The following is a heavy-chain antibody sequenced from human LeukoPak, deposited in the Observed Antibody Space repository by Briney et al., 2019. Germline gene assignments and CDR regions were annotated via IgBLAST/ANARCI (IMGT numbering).Heavy chain of an antibody. CDR1: GFTFDDYA. J-gene: IGHJ4*02. D-gene: IGHD4-11*01. Sequence: GGSLRLSCAASGFTFDDYAMHWVRHAPGKGLEWVSGISWNSGSIGYADSVKGRFTISRDNAKNSLYLQMNSLRAEDTALYYCAKAGWSKGTTQDYWGQGTLVTVSS. V-gene: IGHV3-9*01. CDR2: ISWNSGSI. CDR3: AKAGWSKGTTQDY.